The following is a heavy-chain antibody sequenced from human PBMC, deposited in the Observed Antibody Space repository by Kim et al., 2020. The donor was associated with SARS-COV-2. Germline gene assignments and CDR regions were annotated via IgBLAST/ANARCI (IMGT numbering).Heavy chain of an antibody. V-gene: IGHV3-30*18. D-gene: IGHD1-26*01. Sequence: GGSLRLSCAASGFTSSIYGIHWVRQAPGKGLEWVAVISYDGTNKYYADSVKGRFTISRDNSKNTLYLQMNSLRAEDTAVYYCAKSYSGSYLSYFDYWGQG. CDR3: AKSYSGSYLSYFDY. CDR1: GFTSSIYG. J-gene: IGHJ4*02. CDR2: ISYDGTNK.